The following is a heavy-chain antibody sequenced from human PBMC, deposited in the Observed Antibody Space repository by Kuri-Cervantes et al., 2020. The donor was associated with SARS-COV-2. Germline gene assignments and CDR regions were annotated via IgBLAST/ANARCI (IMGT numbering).Heavy chain of an antibody. D-gene: IGHD4-17*01. Sequence: GSLRLSCTVSGSSFSSGSSYWSWIRQPQGKGLEWIGYIYYNGSTNYNPSLKSRVTISVDTSKNQFSLKLSSVTAADTAMYYCARHDYGDPLTYYYGMDVWGQGTTVTVSS. V-gene: IGHV4-61*01. J-gene: IGHJ6*02. CDR3: ARHDYGDPLTYYYGMDV. CDR1: GSSFSSGSSY. CDR2: IYYNGST.